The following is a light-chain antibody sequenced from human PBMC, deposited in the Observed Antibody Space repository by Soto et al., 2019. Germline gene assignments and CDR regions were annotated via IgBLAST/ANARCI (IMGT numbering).Light chain of an antibody. CDR3: QHYGGSTYT. Sequence: EIVLTQSPVTLSLSPGERATLSCRASQSVSSNFLAWYQQKPGQAPRLLIYAASSRATGIPDRFTGSGSGTDFTLTISRLEPVDFAVYYCQHYGGSTYTFGQGTKLEIK. J-gene: IGKJ2*01. V-gene: IGKV3-20*01. CDR1: QSVSSNF. CDR2: AAS.